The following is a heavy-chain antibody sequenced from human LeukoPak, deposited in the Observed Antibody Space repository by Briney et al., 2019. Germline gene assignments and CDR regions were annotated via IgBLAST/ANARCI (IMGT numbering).Heavy chain of an antibody. CDR1: GFTFSSYS. J-gene: IGHJ4*02. Sequence: GGSLRLSCAASGFTFSSYSMNWVRQAPGKGLEWVSYISSSSNTIYYADSVKGRFTISRDNAKNSLYLQMNSLRAEDTAVYYCARDLTRSIADWGQGTLVTVSS. CDR3: ARDLTRSIAD. CDR2: ISSSSNTI. V-gene: IGHV3-48*01. D-gene: IGHD6-6*01.